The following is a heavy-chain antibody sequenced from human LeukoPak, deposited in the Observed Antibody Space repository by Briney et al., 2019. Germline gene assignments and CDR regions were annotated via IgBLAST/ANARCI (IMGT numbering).Heavy chain of an antibody. Sequence: ASVNVSCKASGYTFTSYGISWVRQAPGQGLEWMGWISAYNGNTNYAQKLQGRVTMTTDTSTSTAYMELRSLGSDDTAVYYCARDNWNDFIPSADAFDIWGQGTMVTVSS. CDR2: ISAYNGNT. CDR1: GYTFTSYG. D-gene: IGHD1-1*01. V-gene: IGHV1-18*01. CDR3: ARDNWNDFIPSADAFDI. J-gene: IGHJ3*02.